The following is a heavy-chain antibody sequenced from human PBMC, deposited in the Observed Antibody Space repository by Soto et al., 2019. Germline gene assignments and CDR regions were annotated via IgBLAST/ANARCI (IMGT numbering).Heavy chain of an antibody. D-gene: IGHD2-2*01. CDR1: GGTFSSYT. J-gene: IGHJ5*02. CDR3: ARVREEYCSSSSCRNWFDP. CDR2: IIPILGII. V-gene: IGHV1-69*02. Sequence: QVQVVQSGAEVKQPGSSVKVSCTASGGTFSSYTINWVRQAPGQGLEWMGRIIPILGIINYAQNFQGRVTITADKSTSTAYMERRSLRSEDTAVYYCARVREEYCSSSSCRNWFDPWGQGTLVTVSS.